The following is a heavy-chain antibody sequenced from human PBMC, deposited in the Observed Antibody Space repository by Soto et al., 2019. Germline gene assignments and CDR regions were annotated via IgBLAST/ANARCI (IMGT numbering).Heavy chain of an antibody. Sequence: QVHLVQSAAEVKKPGSSVKVSCKASGGTFTSTAISWVRQAPGQGLEWMGGIIPVLGTPNYAQKFQARVPITADVSTTTAHMALSSLRSADTAVYYCASSGGLDQLLNCYGLYVWGQGTTVTVSS. CDR2: IIPVLGTP. V-gene: IGHV1-69*01. D-gene: IGHD1-1*01. J-gene: IGHJ6*02. CDR1: GGTFTSTA. CDR3: ASSGGLDQLLNCYGLYV.